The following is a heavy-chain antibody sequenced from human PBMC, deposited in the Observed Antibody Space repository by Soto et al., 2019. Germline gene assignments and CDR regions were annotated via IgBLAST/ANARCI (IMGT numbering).Heavy chain of an antibody. CDR2: INPSGGST. Sequence: ASVKVSCTASGYTFTSYHRHWVRQAPGQRLEWMGIINPSGGSTSYAQKFQGRVTMTRDTSTSTVYMELSSLRSEDTAVYYCAREPNYGANGDYYYYYMDVWGKGTTVTVSS. V-gene: IGHV1-46*03. J-gene: IGHJ6*03. CDR3: AREPNYGANGDYYYYYMDV. D-gene: IGHD4-17*01. CDR1: GYTFTSYH.